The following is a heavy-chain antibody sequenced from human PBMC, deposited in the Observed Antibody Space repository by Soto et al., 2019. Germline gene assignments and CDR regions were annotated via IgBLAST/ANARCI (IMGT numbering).Heavy chain of an antibody. CDR1: GFTFSSYW. J-gene: IGHJ4*02. D-gene: IGHD3-16*01. V-gene: IGHV3-7*01. CDR2: IKQDGSEK. Sequence: GALRLSCAASGFTFSSYWMSWVRQAPGKGLEWVANIKQDGSEKYYVDSVKGRFTISRDNAKNSLYLQMNSLRAEDTAVYFCARASVRGRVWSSFDSWGQGTLVTVSS. CDR3: ARASVRGRVWSSFDS.